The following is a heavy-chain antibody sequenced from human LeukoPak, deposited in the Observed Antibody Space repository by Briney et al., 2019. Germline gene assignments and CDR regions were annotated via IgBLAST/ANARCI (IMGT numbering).Heavy chain of an antibody. Sequence: PSETLSRTCTVSGGSISSYYWSWIRQPPGKGLEWIGYIYYSGSTNYNPSLKSRVTISVDTSKNQFSLKLSSVTAADTAVYYCARHDGSIDAFDIWGQGTMVTVSS. D-gene: IGHD5-24*01. CDR3: ARHDGSIDAFDI. CDR1: GGSISSYY. J-gene: IGHJ3*02. CDR2: IYYSGST. V-gene: IGHV4-59*08.